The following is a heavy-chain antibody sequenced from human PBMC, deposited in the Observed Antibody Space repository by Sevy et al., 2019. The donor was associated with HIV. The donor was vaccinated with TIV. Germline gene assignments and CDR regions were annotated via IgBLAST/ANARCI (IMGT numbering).Heavy chain of an antibody. CDR1: GFTFSSFS. CDR3: ARESASGTPGGVYYYYYNMDV. D-gene: IGHD6-13*01. Sequence: GGSLRLSCAASGFTFSSFSMNWVRQAPGKGPEWISYISTRSSAIYYADSMKGRFTISRDNSKNSLYLQMNSLRAEDTAVYYCARESASGTPGGVYYYYYNMDVWGQGTTVTASS. V-gene: IGHV3-48*01. CDR2: ISTRSSAI. J-gene: IGHJ6*02.